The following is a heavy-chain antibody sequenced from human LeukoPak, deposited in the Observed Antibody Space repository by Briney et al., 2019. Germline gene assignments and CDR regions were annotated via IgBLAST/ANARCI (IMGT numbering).Heavy chain of an antibody. CDR2: ITGNGGST. J-gene: IGHJ4*02. D-gene: IGHD3-22*01. CDR1: GFTFSNHA. CDR3: AKDRPNYYGSNGHYYRRDGDY. V-gene: IGHV3-23*01. Sequence: GGSLRLSCAASGFTFSNHAMTWVRQAPGKGLEWVSSITGNGGSTYYADSVKGRFTISRDNSENMLYLQMNSLRVEDTAVYFCAKDRPNYYGSNGHYYRRDGDYWGQGTLVTVSS.